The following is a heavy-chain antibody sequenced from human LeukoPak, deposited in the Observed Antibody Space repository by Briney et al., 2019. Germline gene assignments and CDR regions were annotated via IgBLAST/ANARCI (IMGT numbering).Heavy chain of an antibody. CDR2: VIPIFGTA. Sequence: GASVKVSCKASGGTFSSYAISWVRQAPGQGLEWMGGVIPIFGTANYAQKFQGRVTITADESTSTAYMELSSLRSEDTAVYYCARDPPQGKWELLGGGRAFDIWGQGTIVTVSS. CDR1: GGTFSSYA. V-gene: IGHV1-69*13. CDR3: ARDPPQGKWELLGGGRAFDI. D-gene: IGHD1-26*01. J-gene: IGHJ3*02.